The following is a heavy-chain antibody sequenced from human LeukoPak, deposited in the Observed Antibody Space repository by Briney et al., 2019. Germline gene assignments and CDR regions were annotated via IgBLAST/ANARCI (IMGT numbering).Heavy chain of an antibody. J-gene: IGHJ5*02. Sequence: ASVKVSCKASGYTFTSYDINWVRQATGQGLKWMGWMNPNSGNTGYAQKFQGRVTMTRNTSISTAYMELSSLRSEDTAVYYCARAKPLRGAGTEKWFDPWGQGTLVTVSS. CDR1: GYTFTSYD. D-gene: IGHD6-13*01. CDR2: MNPNSGNT. V-gene: IGHV1-8*01. CDR3: ARAKPLRGAGTEKWFDP.